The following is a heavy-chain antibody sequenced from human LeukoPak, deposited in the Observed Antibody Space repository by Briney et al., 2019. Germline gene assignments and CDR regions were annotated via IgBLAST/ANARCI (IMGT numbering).Heavy chain of an antibody. Sequence: ASVRVPCKASGGTFSSYAISWVRQAPGQGLEWMGGIIPIFGTANYAQKLQGRVTMTTDTSTSTAYMELRSLRSDDTAVYYCAGELYYYDSSGYYYGLNYWGQGILVTVSS. J-gene: IGHJ4*02. CDR1: GGTFSSYA. V-gene: IGHV1-69*05. D-gene: IGHD3-22*01. CDR3: AGELYYYDSSGYYYGLNY. CDR2: IIPIFGTA.